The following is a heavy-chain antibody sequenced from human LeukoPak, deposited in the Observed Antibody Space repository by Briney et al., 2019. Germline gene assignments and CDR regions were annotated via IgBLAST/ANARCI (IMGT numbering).Heavy chain of an antibody. V-gene: IGHV4-34*01. CDR1: GGSFSGYY. J-gene: IGHJ6*02. Sequence: PSETLSLTCAVYGGSFSGYYWSWIRQPPGKGLEWIGEINHSGSTNYNPSLKSRVTISVDTSKNQFSLKLSSVTAADTAVYYCARIALGYCSGGSCYPDYYYGMDVWGQGTTVTVSS. CDR2: INHSGST. CDR3: ARIALGYCSGGSCYPDYYYGMDV. D-gene: IGHD2-15*01.